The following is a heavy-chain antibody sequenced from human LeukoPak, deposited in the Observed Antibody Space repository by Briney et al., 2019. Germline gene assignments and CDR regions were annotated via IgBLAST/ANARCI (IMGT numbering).Heavy chain of an antibody. CDR1: GFSFDSFA. V-gene: IGHV3-23*01. D-gene: IGHD1-26*01. Sequence: GGSLRLSCAASGFSFDSFAMTWVRQAPGKGLEWVSGISGSGGSTYYADSVKGRFTISRDNFRNTVHLQMNSLRAEDTAVYYCAKDATPYYWGQGTLVTVSS. CDR3: AKDATPYY. CDR2: ISGSGGST. J-gene: IGHJ4*02.